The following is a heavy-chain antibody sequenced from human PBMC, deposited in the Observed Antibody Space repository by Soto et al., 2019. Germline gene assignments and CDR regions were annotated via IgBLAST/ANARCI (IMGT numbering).Heavy chain of an antibody. CDR3: ASGSPYTAGMAY. D-gene: IGHD3-10*01. V-gene: IGHV3-7*01. J-gene: IGHJ4*02. Sequence: EVQLVESGGGLVQPGGALRLSCAGSGLTFSTLWMNWVRQAPGKGLEWVATIKEDGGEKYYVNSVKRRFTISRDTATNSVYLQINSLRADDTAVYFCASGSPYTAGMAYWGQGSLVSVSS. CDR2: IKEDGGEK. CDR1: GLTFSTLW.